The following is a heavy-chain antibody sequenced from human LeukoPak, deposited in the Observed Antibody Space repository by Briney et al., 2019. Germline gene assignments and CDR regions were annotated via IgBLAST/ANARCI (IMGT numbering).Heavy chain of an antibody. D-gene: IGHD5-24*01. CDR1: GFTFNNYF. J-gene: IGHJ4*02. Sequence: GGSLRLSCEASGFTFNNYFMHWVRQVPGKGLVWFSHISSDGRSTYADSVKGRFTISRDNAKNTLYLQMSSLRAEDTAVYYCVREMATADLDYWGQGILVTVSS. CDR3: VREMATADLDY. V-gene: IGHV3-74*01. CDR2: ISSDGRST.